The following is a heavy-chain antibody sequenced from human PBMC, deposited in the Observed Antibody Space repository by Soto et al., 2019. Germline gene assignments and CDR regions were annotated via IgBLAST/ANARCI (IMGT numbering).Heavy chain of an antibody. Sequence: QVQLVQSGAEVKKPGSSVKVSCKASGGTFSSYAISWVRQAPGQGLEWMGGIIPIFGTANYAQKFQGRVTITADESTSTAYMELSSLRSEDTAVFYCARIRCSSTSCYTAAWPNYYYGMDVWGQGTTVTVSS. CDR2: IIPIFGTA. V-gene: IGHV1-69*01. J-gene: IGHJ6*02. D-gene: IGHD2-2*02. CDR3: ARIRCSSTSCYTAAWPNYYYGMDV. CDR1: GGTFSSYA.